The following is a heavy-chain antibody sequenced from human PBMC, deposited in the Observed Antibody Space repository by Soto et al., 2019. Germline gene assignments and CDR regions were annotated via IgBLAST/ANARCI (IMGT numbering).Heavy chain of an antibody. CDR1: GFTFSSFS. J-gene: IGHJ4*02. Sequence: GGSLRLSCAASGFTFSSFSMNWVRQAPGKGLEWLSYIRPSSNIIYSADSVKGRFTISRDNAKNSLYLQMSSLRDEDTAVYYCARSPQGQLEPLLDYWGQGTLVTVSS. V-gene: IGHV3-48*02. CDR3: ARSPQGQLEPLLDY. CDR2: IRPSSNII. D-gene: IGHD6-6*01.